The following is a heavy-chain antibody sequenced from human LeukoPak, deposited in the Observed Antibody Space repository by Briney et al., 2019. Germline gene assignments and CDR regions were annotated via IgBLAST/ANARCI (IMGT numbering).Heavy chain of an antibody. Sequence: SETLSLTCTVSGDSISGSTYYWGWIRQPPGKGLEWIGSIYYSGRTYYNPSLNSRVTISVDTSKNQFSLELTSVTAADTAVYYCARTYYYGSGSYSPYYMDVWGKGTTVTISS. V-gene: IGHV4-39*07. J-gene: IGHJ6*03. CDR1: GDSISGSTYY. D-gene: IGHD3-10*01. CDR3: ARTYYYGSGSYSPYYMDV. CDR2: IYYSGRT.